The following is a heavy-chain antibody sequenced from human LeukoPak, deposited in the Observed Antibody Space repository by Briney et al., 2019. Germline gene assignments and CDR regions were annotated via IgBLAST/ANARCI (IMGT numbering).Heavy chain of an antibody. CDR3: ARAIRSSRWYDY. J-gene: IGHJ4*02. CDR2: IYYGGST. V-gene: IGHV4-59*02. D-gene: IGHD6-19*01. CDR1: GDSVSNYY. Sequence: SGTLSLTCTVSGDSVSNYYWTWIRQPPGKGLEWVGYIYYGGSTNYNPSLKSRVTISGDTSKNQFSLKLSSVTAADTAVYYCARAIRSSRWYDYWGQATLVTVSS.